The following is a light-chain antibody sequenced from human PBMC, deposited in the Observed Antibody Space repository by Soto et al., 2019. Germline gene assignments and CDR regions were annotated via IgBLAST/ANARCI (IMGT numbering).Light chain of an antibody. V-gene: IGKV3-20*01. J-gene: IGKJ1*01. CDR1: QSVSSST. Sequence: IVLTQAPGTLSLSPGERATLSCRASQSVSSSTVAWYQQTPGQAPRLLIYDASSRATGIPDRFSGSGSGTVFTLTIRRLEPGDLAVYYCQQYHSSPRTFGQGTKVETK. CDR3: QQYHSSPRT. CDR2: DAS.